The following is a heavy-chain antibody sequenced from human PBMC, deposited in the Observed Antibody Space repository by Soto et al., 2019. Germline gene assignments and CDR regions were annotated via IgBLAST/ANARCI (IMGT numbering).Heavy chain of an antibody. D-gene: IGHD6-19*01. CDR3: AKDHLFSGWTSGGYFDY. J-gene: IGHJ4*02. CDR1: GFTFSSYA. CDR2: ISGSVGTT. V-gene: IGHV3-23*01. Sequence: EAQLLESGGGLVQPGGSLRLSCEASGFTFSSYAMSWVRQAPGKGLEWVSVISGSVGTTYYADSVKGRFTISRDNSKNTLYLHMNNLRAEDTAVYYCAKDHLFSGWTSGGYFDYWGQGALVTVSS.